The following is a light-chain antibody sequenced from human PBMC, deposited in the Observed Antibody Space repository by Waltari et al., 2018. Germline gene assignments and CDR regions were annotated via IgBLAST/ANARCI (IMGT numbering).Light chain of an antibody. CDR3: CSYAGDDIVM. CDR2: EVN. J-gene: IGLJ3*02. V-gene: IGLV2-23*02. CDR1: STNIGNYNL. Sequence: QSALTQLASVSGSPGQSITISCTGTSTNIGNYNLVSWYQQHPGKAPKLIIYEVNKWPSGISSRFSGSKSGNTASLTISGLQAEDEADYYCCSYAGDDIVMFGGGTKL.